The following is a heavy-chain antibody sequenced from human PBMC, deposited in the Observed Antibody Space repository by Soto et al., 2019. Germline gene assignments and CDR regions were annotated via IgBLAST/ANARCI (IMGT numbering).Heavy chain of an antibody. D-gene: IGHD5-18*01. J-gene: IGHJ6*02. CDR2: INADYGNT. CDR3: GRCIQGDYYYGMDV. CDR1: GDTFYSHS. Sequence: GASVKDSCKASGDTFYSHSISWVRQAPGQGLEWMGRINADYGNTQYAQKFRGRVTMTTDTSTTTVYMELTNLRSDDTAVYYCGRCIQGDYYYGMDVWG. V-gene: IGHV1-18*01.